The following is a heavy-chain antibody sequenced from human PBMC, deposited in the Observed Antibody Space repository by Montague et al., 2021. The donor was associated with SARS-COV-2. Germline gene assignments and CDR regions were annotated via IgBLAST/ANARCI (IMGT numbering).Heavy chain of an antibody. J-gene: IGHJ4*02. CDR1: GASITSTTYY. Sequence: SETLSLTCAVSGASITSTTYYWGWIRQPPGKGLEWIGSIYYSRSTYYNPSLKSRVTMSLDTSKNPFSLNLTSVTAADTAVYYCAREPPYSSNLASFDYWGQGALVSVSS. V-gene: IGHV4-39*07. D-gene: IGHD6-13*01. CDR3: AREPPYSSNLASFDY. CDR2: IYYSRST.